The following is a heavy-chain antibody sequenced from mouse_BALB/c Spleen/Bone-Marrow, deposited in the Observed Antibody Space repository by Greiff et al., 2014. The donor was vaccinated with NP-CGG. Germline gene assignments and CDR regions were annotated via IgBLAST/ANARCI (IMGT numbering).Heavy chain of an antibody. CDR1: GYTFTDYY. CDR2: IYPGSGNT. CDR3: ARENYGSSYYFDY. J-gene: IGHJ2*01. V-gene: IGHV1-84*02. D-gene: IGHD1-1*01. Sequence: QLQESGPELVKPGASVKISCKASGYTFTDYYINWVKQKPGQGLEWIGWIYPGSGNTKYNEKFKGKATLTVDTSSSTAYMQLSSLTSEDTAVYFCARENYGSSYYFDYWGQGTTLTVSS.